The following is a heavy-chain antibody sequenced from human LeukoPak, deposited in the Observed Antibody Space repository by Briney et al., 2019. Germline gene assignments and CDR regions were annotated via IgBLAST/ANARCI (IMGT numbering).Heavy chain of an antibody. J-gene: IGHJ4*02. D-gene: IGHD3-10*01. CDR2: FDPEDGET. V-gene: IGHV1-24*01. CDR3: ATHSYGSGSYYKGRTHFDY. CDR1: GYTLTELS. Sequence: ASVKVSCKVSGYTLTELSMHWVRQAPGKGLEWMGGFDPEDGETIYAQKFQGRVTMTEDTSTDTAYMELSSLRSEDTAVYYCATHSYGSGSYYKGRTHFDYWGQGTLVTVSS.